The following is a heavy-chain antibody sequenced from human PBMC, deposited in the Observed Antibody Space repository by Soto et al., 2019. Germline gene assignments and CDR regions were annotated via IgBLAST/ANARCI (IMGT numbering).Heavy chain of an antibody. D-gene: IGHD4-17*01. V-gene: IGHV3-30*18. CDR1: GLTFSNHG. CDR2: ISYDGSNT. J-gene: IGHJ4*02. CDR3: AKDYRFRRWLDY. Sequence: QVQLVESGGGVVQPGRSLRLSCAASGLTFSNHGMHWVRQAPSKGLEWVAVISYDGSNTYYADSVKGRFTISRDNSKNTLYLQMNSLRGEDTAVYYCAKDYRFRRWLDYWGQGTLVTVSS.